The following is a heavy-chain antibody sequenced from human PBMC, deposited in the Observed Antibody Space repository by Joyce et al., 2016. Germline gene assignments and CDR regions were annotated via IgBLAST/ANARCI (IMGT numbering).Heavy chain of an antibody. CDR2: LSSSSSYI. V-gene: IGHV3-21*01. CDR1: GFTFSSYS. CDR3: ARSSYTNGIFDY. J-gene: IGHJ4*02. D-gene: IGHD2-8*01. Sequence: EVQLVESGGGLVKPGGSLRLSCAASGFTFSSYSMSWVRQAPGKGLEWVSSLSSSSSYIKYTDSVKDRFTISRDNAKNSLYLQMNSLRVEDTAVYYCARSSYTNGIFDYWGQGTLVTVSS.